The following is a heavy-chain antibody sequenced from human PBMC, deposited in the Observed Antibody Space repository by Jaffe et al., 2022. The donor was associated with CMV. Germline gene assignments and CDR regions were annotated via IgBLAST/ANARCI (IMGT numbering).Heavy chain of an antibody. V-gene: IGHV3-49*04. Sequence: EVQLVESGGGLVQPGRSLRLSCTASGFTFGDYAMSWVRQAPGKGLEWVGFIRSKAYGGTTEYAASVKGRFTISRDDSKSIAYLQMNSLKTEDTAVYYCTRNYYDSSGVDYWGQGTLVTVSS. CDR3: TRNYYDSSGVDY. CDR2: IRSKAYGGTT. CDR1: GFTFGDYA. J-gene: IGHJ4*02. D-gene: IGHD3-22*01.